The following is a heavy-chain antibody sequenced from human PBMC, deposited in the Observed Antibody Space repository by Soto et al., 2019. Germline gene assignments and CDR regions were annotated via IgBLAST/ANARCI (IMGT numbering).Heavy chain of an antibody. Sequence: EVQLLESGGGLVQPGGSLRLSCAASGFTFSSYAMNWVRPAPGKGLEWVSAISGSGGSTYYAGSVKGRFTISRDSSKNTRYLQMNSLRAEDTAVYYCAKGNSWSPALVLDIWGQGTMVTVSS. CDR3: AKGNSWSPALVLDI. J-gene: IGHJ3*02. V-gene: IGHV3-23*01. CDR2: ISGSGGST. CDR1: GFTFSSYA. D-gene: IGHD1-7*01.